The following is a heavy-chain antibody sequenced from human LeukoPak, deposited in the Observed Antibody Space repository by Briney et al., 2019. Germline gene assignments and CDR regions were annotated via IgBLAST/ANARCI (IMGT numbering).Heavy chain of an antibody. D-gene: IGHD3-3*01. CDR2: VEYNGRT. CDR1: GGSISTAFYS. J-gene: IGHJ5*02. CDR3: AKNGQSGFSFDP. V-gene: IGHV4-30-2*03. Sequence: PSQTLSLTCGVSGGSISTAFYSWNWIRQPPGKGLEWIGRVEYNGRTEYSPSLKSRVTISADTSKNQFSLKLNSVTAADTAVYYCAKNGQSGFSFDPWGQGTLVTVSS.